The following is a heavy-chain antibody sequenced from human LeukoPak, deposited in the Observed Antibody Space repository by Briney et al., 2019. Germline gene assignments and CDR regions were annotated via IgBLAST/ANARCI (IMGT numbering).Heavy chain of an antibody. Sequence: SETLSLTCTVSGGSISSSSYYWGWIRQPPGKGLEWIGSIYYSGSTYYNPSLKSRVTISVDTSKNQFSLKVRSVTAADTAVYFCARGRITMIRGVTIRKGPPEDNYYMDVWGKGTAVTVSS. J-gene: IGHJ6*03. D-gene: IGHD3-10*01. CDR2: IYYSGST. CDR3: ARGRITMIRGVTIRKGPPEDNYYMDV. V-gene: IGHV4-39*07. CDR1: GGSISSSSYY.